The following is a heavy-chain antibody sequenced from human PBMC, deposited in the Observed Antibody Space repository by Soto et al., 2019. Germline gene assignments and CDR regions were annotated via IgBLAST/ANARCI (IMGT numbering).Heavy chain of an antibody. CDR3: ARGEGYCSGGSCYRIYYYYGMDV. J-gene: IGHJ6*02. CDR1: GGSISSGGYY. CDR2: IYYSGST. D-gene: IGHD2-15*01. Sequence: QVQLQESGPGLVKPSQTLSLTCTVSGGSISSGGYYWSWIRQHPGKGLEWIGYIYYSGSTYYNPSLRSRVTISVDTSKHQFSLKLSSVTAADTAVYYCARGEGYCSGGSCYRIYYYYGMDVWGQGTTVTVSS. V-gene: IGHV4-31*03.